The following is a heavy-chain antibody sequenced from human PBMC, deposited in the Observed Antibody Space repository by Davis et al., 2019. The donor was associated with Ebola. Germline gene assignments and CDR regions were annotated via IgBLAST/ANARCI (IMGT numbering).Heavy chain of an antibody. CDR1: GFAFNNFG. V-gene: IGHV3-48*02. J-gene: IGHJ6*02. D-gene: IGHD3-16*02. Sequence: GESLKISCAASGFAFNNFGIHWVRQAPGKGLEWVSYISSSSSTIYYADSVKGRFTISRDNAKNSLYLQMNSLRDEDTAVYYCARAVNYYYYGMDVWGQGTTVTVSS. CDR3: ARAVNYYYYGMDV. CDR2: ISSSSSTI.